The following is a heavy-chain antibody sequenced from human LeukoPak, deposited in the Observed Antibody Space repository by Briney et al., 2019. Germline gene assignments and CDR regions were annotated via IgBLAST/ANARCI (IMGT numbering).Heavy chain of an antibody. CDR1: GGSISSYY. CDR2: IYTSGST. CDR3: ARGVATTQFGGAFDI. D-gene: IGHD5-12*01. Sequence: SETLSLTCTVSGGSISSYYWSWIRQPAGKGLEWIGRIYTSGSTNYNPSLKSRVTMSVDTSKNQFSLRLSSVTAADTAVYYCARGVATTQFGGAFDIWGQGTMVTVSS. J-gene: IGHJ3*02. V-gene: IGHV4-4*07.